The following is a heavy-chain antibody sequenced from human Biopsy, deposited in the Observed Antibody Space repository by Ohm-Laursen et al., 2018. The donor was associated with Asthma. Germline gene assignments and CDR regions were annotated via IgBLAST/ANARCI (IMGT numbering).Heavy chain of an antibody. CDR3: ARKAGSCISRTCYSLDF. J-gene: IGHJ4*02. V-gene: IGHV1-69*13. CDR1: GGTFHPYV. Sequence: GASGKVSCKSPGGTFHPYVIGWVRQAPGQGLEWVGWINSVFCTTTYPQKFQDRVTITADDSTSTVYMELSSLRSEDTAVYYCARKAGSCISRTCYSLDFWGQGTLVTVSS. D-gene: IGHD2-2*01. CDR2: INSVFCTT.